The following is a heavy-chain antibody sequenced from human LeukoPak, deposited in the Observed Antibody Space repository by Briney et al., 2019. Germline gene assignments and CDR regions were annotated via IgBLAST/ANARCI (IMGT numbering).Heavy chain of an antibody. Sequence: PGGSLRLSCAASGFILSSYAMSWVRQAPGEGLEWVSTITASVGNTYYADSVKGRFTISRDNSKNTLYLQMNSLRAEDTAVYYCAKDSYCSGGSCYLNWFGPWGQGTLVTVSS. CDR3: AKDSYCSGGSCYLNWFGP. V-gene: IGHV3-23*01. CDR2: ITASVGNT. CDR1: GFILSSYA. J-gene: IGHJ5*02. D-gene: IGHD2-15*01.